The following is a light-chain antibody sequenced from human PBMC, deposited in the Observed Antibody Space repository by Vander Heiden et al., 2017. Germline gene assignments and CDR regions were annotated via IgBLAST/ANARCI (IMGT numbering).Light chain of an antibody. CDR2: AAS. J-gene: IGKJ5*01. CDR3: QQTYSTLSIT. V-gene: IGKV1-39*01. CDR1: QSISSY. Sequence: DIQMTQSPSSLSASVGDRVTITCRASQSISSYLNWYQQKPGKAPKLLIYAASSLQSGVPSRFSGSGFGTDFTLTISSLQPEDFATYYCQQTYSTLSITFGQGTRLEIK.